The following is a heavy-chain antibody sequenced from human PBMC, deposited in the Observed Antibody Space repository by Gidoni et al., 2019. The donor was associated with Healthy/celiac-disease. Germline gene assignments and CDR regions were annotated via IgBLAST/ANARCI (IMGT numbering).Heavy chain of an antibody. J-gene: IGHJ3*02. CDR2: IDPSDSYT. Sequence: EVQLVQSGAEVKKPGESLRISCKGSGYSFTSYWISWVRQMPGKGLEWMGRIDPSDSYTNYSPSFQGHVTISADKSISTAYLQWSSLKASDTAMYYCASLGDYVWETDAFDIWGQGTMVTVSS. CDR3: ASLGDYVWETDAFDI. V-gene: IGHV5-10-1*03. D-gene: IGHD3-16*01. CDR1: GYSFTSYW.